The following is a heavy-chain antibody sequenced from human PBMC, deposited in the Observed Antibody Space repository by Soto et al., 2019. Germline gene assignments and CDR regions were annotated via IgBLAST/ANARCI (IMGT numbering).Heavy chain of an antibody. D-gene: IGHD1-26*01. CDR1: GGTFSSYA. J-gene: IGHJ4*02. Sequence: ASVKVSCKASGGTFSSYAISWVRQAPGQGLEWMGGIIPIFGTANYAQKFQGRVTIAADESTSTAYMELSSLRSEDTAVYYCAREVIVGATLYGYFDYWGQGTLVTVSS. CDR2: IIPIFGTA. V-gene: IGHV1-69*13. CDR3: AREVIVGATLYGYFDY.